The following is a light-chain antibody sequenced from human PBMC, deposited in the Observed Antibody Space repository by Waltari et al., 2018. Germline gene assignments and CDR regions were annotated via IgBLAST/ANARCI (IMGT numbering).Light chain of an antibody. V-gene: IGLV2-14*01. CDR2: EVS. CDR1: SSDVGGYNY. CDR3: SSYISSDTLEL. Sequence: HSALTQPASVSGSPGQSITISCTGTSSDVGGYNYVSWYQQHPGKAPKLMIYEVSNRPSGVSNRFSGSKSGNTASLTISGLQAEDDADYYCSSYISSDTLELFGGGTSLTVL. J-gene: IGLJ2*01.